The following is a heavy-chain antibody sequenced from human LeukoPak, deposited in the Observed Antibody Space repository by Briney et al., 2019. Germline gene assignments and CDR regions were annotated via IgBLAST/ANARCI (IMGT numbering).Heavy chain of an antibody. D-gene: IGHD3-9*01. CDR3: ARGQRYFDWLLSTQKTWFDR. CDR2: INHSGST. CDR1: GGSFSGYY. Sequence: SETLSLTCAVYGGSFSGYYWSWIRQPPGKGLEWIGEINHSGSTNYNPSLKSRVTISVDTSKNQFSLKLSSVTAADTAVYYCARGQRYFDWLLSTQKTWFDRWGQGTLVTVSS. J-gene: IGHJ5*02. V-gene: IGHV4-34*01.